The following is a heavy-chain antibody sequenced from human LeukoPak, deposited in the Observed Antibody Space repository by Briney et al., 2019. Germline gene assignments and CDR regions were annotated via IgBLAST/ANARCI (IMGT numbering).Heavy chain of an antibody. D-gene: IGHD2-8*01. J-gene: IGHJ4*02. V-gene: IGHV3-33*08. CDR2: IWNDGSTK. CDR3: ARNGALDY. Sequence: PGGSLRLSCAASGFTFSSYGMHWVRQAPGKGLEWVAVIWNDGSTKFYADSVKGRFTISRDNSKNTLYMQMNSLRGEDTGVYYCARNGALDYWGQGTLVIVSS. CDR1: GFTFSSYG.